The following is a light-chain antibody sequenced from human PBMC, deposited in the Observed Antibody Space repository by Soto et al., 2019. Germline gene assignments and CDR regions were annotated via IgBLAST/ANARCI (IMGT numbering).Light chain of an antibody. CDR3: QQSYSTPLST. CDR2: AAS. V-gene: IGKV1-39*01. CDR1: QSISSY. J-gene: IGKJ3*01. Sequence: DIQMTQSPSSLSASVRDRVAITCRASQSISSYLNWYQQKPGKAPKLLIYAASSLQSGVPSRFSGSGSGTDFTLTISSLQPEDFATYYCQQSYSTPLSTFGPGTKVDIK.